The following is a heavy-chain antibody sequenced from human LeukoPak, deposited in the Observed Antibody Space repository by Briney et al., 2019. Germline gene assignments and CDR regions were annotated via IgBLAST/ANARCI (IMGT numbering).Heavy chain of an antibody. CDR2: IYYSGST. CDR1: GGSISSSSYH. Sequence: PSETLSLTCTVSGGSISSSSYHWGWPGQPPGKGLEWSGSIYYSGSTYYNPSLKSRITISADTSKNQFSLKLSYVTAADTAVYYCARHSVGQLGWRLYYYYGMDVWGQGTTVTVSS. V-gene: IGHV4-39*01. D-gene: IGHD2-21*02. CDR3: ARHSVGQLGWRLYYYYGMDV. J-gene: IGHJ6*02.